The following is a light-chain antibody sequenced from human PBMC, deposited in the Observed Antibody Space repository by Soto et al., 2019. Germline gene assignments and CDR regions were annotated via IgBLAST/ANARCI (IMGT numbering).Light chain of an antibody. Sequence: EIVMTQSPATLSVSPGERATLSCRASQSISTNLAWYQQKPGQAPRLLIYGASTRATGIPARFSGSGSGTDFTLTISSLQSEDFAVYYCQKYNTWPPLTFGGGTKVEIK. CDR3: QKYNTWPPLT. J-gene: IGKJ4*01. CDR1: QSISTN. V-gene: IGKV3-15*01. CDR2: GAS.